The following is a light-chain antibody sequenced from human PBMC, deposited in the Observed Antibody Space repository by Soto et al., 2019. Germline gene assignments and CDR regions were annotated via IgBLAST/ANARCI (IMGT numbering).Light chain of an antibody. V-gene: IGLV2-11*01. CDR2: EVS. J-gene: IGLJ2*01. Sequence: QSALTQPRSVSGSPGQSVTISWTGTSGDVGGYNYVSWYQQHPGKAPKLMIYEVSKRPSGAPDRFSGSKSGNTASLTISGLQTEDEADYYCCSYAGTYTVLFGGGTKLTVL. CDR1: SGDVGGYNY. CDR3: CSYAGTYTVL.